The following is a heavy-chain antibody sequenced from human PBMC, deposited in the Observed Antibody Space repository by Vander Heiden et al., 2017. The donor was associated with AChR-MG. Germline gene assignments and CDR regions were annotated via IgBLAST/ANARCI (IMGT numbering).Heavy chain of an antibody. J-gene: IGHJ4*02. V-gene: IGHV1-3*01. D-gene: IGHD3-10*01. Sequence: QVQLVQSGPEVKKPRASGKVSCQPSGYSFSTFAMYWVRQAPGQRVEWVEWTNAANTATKYSQKFQGRVTITGDTSASTVYMGLSSLRSEDTAIYYCARIRGSYFGELPDYWGQGTLVTVSS. CDR1: GYSFSTFA. CDR2: TNAANTAT. CDR3: ARIRGSYFGELPDY.